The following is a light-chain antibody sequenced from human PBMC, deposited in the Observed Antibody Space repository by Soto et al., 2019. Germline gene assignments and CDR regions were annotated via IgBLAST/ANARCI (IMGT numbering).Light chain of an antibody. CDR3: SSYTSSSTLV. V-gene: IGLV2-14*01. CDR2: DVS. J-gene: IGLJ1*01. Sequence: QSALTQPASVSGSPGQWITISCTGTSSDVGGYNYVSWYQQHPGKAPKLMIYDVSNRPSGVSNRFSGSKSGNTASPTISGLQAEDEADYYCSSYTSSSTLVFGTGTKVTVL. CDR1: SSDVGGYNY.